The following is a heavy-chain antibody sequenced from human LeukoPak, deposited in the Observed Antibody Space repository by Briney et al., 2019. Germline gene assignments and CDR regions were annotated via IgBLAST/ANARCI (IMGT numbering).Heavy chain of an antibody. CDR2: IYYSVGT. V-gene: IGHV4-31*03. D-gene: IGHD1-7*01. Sequence: SETLSLTCTVSGGSISSGGYYWSWIRQHPGKGLEWIGYIYYSVGTYYNPSLKSRVTISVDTSKNQVSLKLSSVTAADTAVYYCARDRTGTSYGFRYYYGMDVWGQGTTVTVSS. J-gene: IGHJ6*02. CDR3: ARDRTGTSYGFRYYYGMDV. CDR1: GGSISSGGYY.